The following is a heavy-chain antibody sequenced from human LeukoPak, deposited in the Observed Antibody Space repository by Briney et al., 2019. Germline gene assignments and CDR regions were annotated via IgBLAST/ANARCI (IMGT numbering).Heavy chain of an antibody. Sequence: SETLYLTCTVSGGSISSGGYYWSWIRQHPGKGLEWIGYIYYSGSTYYNPSLKSRVTISVDTSKNQFSLKLSSVTAADTAVYYCARADIVVVPAAKSWFDPWGQGTLVTVSS. CDR2: IYYSGST. CDR1: GGSISSGGYY. CDR3: ARADIVVVPAAKSWFDP. D-gene: IGHD2-2*01. J-gene: IGHJ5*02. V-gene: IGHV4-31*03.